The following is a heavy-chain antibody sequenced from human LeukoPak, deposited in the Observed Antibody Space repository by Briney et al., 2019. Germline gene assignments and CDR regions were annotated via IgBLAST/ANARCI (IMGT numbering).Heavy chain of an antibody. CDR2: INHSGST. CDR3: ARGRVYYDILTGYYTNWFDP. Sequence: SETLSLTCAVYGGSFSGYYWSWIRQPPGKGLEWIGEINHSGSTNYNPSLKSRVTISVDTSKNQFSLKLSSVTAADTAVYYCARGRVYYDILTGYYTNWFDPWGQGTLVTVSS. J-gene: IGHJ5*02. V-gene: IGHV4-34*01. CDR1: GGSFSGYY. D-gene: IGHD3-9*01.